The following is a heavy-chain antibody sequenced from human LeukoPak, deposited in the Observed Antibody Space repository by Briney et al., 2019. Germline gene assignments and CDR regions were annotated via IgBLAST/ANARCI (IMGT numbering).Heavy chain of an antibody. Sequence: GGSLRLSCAASGFSVSSNNMSWVRQAPGKRLESVSVIYGGGSAYYADPLKGRFTISRDNSKNTLSLQMNSLRDEDPAVYYCVKSYSGWTGNSWGQGTLVTVSS. CDR1: GFSVSSNN. CDR3: VKSYSGWTGNS. CDR2: IYGGGSA. J-gene: IGHJ4*02. D-gene: IGHD6-19*01. V-gene: IGHV3-66*01.